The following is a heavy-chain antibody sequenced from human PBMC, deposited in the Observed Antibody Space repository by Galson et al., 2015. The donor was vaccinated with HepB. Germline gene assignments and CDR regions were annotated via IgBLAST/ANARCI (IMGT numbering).Heavy chain of an antibody. D-gene: IGHD2-21*02. CDR2: ISYAGRYT. Sequence: SLRLSCAASGFSFNYFPMHWVRQAPGKGLEWVAVISYAGRYTNYADFGKGRFTISRDNSKNALYLQMNSLRVEDTALYYCVRHRGEGACDSQNWYFDLWGRGTLVTVSS. CDR3: VRHRGEGACDSQNWYFDL. V-gene: IGHV3-30*04. J-gene: IGHJ2*01. CDR1: GFSFNYFP.